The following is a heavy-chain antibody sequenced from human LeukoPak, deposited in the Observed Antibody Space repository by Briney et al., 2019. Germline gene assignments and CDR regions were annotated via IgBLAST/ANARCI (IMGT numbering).Heavy chain of an antibody. CDR3: ARGASSGWKTNYYGMDV. D-gene: IGHD6-19*01. J-gene: IGHJ6*04. CDR1: GYTFNGYY. V-gene: IGHV1-2*04. Sequence: ASVKVSCKASGYTFNGYYMHWVRQAPGQGLEWMGWINPNRGGTNYAQKFQGWVTMTRDTSISTAYMELSRLRSDDTAVYYCARGASSGWKTNYYGMDVWGKGTTVTVSS. CDR2: INPNRGGT.